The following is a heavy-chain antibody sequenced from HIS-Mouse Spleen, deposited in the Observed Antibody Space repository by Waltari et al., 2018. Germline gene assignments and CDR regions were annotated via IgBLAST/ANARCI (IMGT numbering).Heavy chain of an antibody. CDR2: INHRGST. CDR1: GGSFSGYY. Sequence: QVQLQQWGAGLLKPSETLSLTCAVYGGSFSGYYWSWIRQPPGKGLEWIGEINHRGSTNYNPSLKSRVTISVDTSKNQFSLKLSSVTAADTAVYYCARGRDSSGYYPFDYWGQGTLVTVSS. J-gene: IGHJ4*02. V-gene: IGHV4-34*01. CDR3: ARGRDSSGYYPFDY. D-gene: IGHD3-22*01.